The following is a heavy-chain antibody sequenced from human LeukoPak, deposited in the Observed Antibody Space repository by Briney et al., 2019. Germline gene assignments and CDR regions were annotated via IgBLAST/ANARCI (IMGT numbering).Heavy chain of an antibody. D-gene: IGHD1-26*01. J-gene: IGHJ4*02. CDR3: ARDRMGATGNFDY. V-gene: IGHV3-20*04. CDR2: INWNAEYI. CDR1: GYSFDDNA. Sequence: PGGSLRLSCAASGYSFDDNALSWVRQAPGKGLEWVSTINWNAEYITYADSVSGRFTISRDHAKNSVYLQMDSLRVEDTALYYCARDRMGATGNFDYWGQGTLVTVSS.